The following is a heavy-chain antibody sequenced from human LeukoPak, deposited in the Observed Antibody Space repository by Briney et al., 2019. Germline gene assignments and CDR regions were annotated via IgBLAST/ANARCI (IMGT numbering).Heavy chain of an antibody. CDR3: AKDPKSRYCSSTSCYLDY. CDR1: GFTFSSYA. J-gene: IGHJ4*02. D-gene: IGHD2-2*01. CDR2: ISGSGGST. Sequence: GGSLRLSCAASGFTFSSYAMSWVRQAPGKGLEWVSAISGSGGSTYYADSVKGRFTISRDNSKNTLYLQMNSLRAEDTAVYYCAKDPKSRYCSSTSCYLDYWGQGTLATVSS. V-gene: IGHV3-23*01.